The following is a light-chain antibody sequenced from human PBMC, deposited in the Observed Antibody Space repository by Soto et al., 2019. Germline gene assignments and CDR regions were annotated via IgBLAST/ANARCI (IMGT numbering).Light chain of an antibody. Sequence: DIVMTQSPDSLAVSLGERATINCKSSQSVFYNFNSKNYLAWYQQKPGQPPKLLVHWASIRESGVPERFSGSGSATDFTLTISSLQADDVADYYCQQYSICPPTFGGGTKVEIK. CDR1: QSVFYNFNSKNY. J-gene: IGKJ4*01. CDR2: WAS. CDR3: QQYSICPPT. V-gene: IGKV4-1*01.